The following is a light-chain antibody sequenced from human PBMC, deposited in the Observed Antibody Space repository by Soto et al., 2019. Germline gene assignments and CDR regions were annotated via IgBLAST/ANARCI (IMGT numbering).Light chain of an antibody. V-gene: IGLV2-14*01. Sequence: QSALTQPASVSGSPGQSITVSCTGTSSDIGAYNSVSWCQQHPGTAPKLILYEVSNRPAGISDRFSGSKSAITASLTISGLQAEDEADYFCCSYTGITDTLPYAFGTGTKLTVL. CDR3: CSYTGITDTLPYA. CDR2: EVS. J-gene: IGLJ1*01. CDR1: SSDIGAYNS.